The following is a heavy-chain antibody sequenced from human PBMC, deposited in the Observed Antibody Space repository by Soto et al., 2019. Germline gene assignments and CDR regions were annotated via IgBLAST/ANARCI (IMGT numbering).Heavy chain of an antibody. CDR1: GFTFSSYG. Sequence: QVQLVESGGGVVQPGRSLRLSCAASGFTFSSYGMHWVRQAPGKGLEWVAVIWYDGSNKYYADSVKGRFTISRDNSKNSLYLQMNSLRAEDTAVYYCARDPGGAYYYYCCGMDVWGQGTTVTVSS. CDR3: ARDPGGAYYYYCCGMDV. CDR2: IWYDGSNK. D-gene: IGHD1-26*01. V-gene: IGHV3-33*01. J-gene: IGHJ6*02.